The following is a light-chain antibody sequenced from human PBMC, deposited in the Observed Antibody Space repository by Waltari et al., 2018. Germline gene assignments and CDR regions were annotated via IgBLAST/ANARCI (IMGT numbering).Light chain of an antibody. CDR3: STWDISLNPQV. V-gene: IGLV10-54*04. CDR1: NNNVGNQG. J-gene: IGLJ1*01. Sequence: QAGLTQPPSVSKGLRQTATLTCTGNNNNVGNQGALWLQQHQGRPPKLLSYRNNDRPSGISEIFSASSSGNTASLSITGLQPADEADYYCSTWDISLNPQVFGTGTKVTVL. CDR2: RNN.